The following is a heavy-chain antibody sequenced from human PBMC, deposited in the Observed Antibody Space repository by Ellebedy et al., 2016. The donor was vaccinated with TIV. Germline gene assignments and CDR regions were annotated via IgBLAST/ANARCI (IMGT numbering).Heavy chain of an antibody. CDR1: GGSFLGYF. Sequence: SETLSLXXTVHGGSFLGYFWSWIRQSPGKGLQWIGEINPSGGTNYTTSPKSRLTMSIDTSKRQISLNLKSATAADTAVYYCARGRRFSASFHPMMSTFEVWGQGTTVIVSS. CDR2: INPSGGT. V-gene: IGHV4-34*01. CDR3: ARGRRFSASFHPMMSTFEV. D-gene: IGHD3-10*01. J-gene: IGHJ3*01.